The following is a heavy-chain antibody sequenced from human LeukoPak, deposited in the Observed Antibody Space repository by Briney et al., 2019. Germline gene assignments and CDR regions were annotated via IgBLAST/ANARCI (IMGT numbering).Heavy chain of an antibody. D-gene: IGHD3-22*01. CDR2: INPNSGGT. CDR1: GYTFTGYY. J-gene: IGHJ4*02. CDR3: ARVSTPEYYYDSSGYSHFDY. Sequence: ASVKVSCKASGYTFTGYYMHWVRQAPGQGLEWMGRINPNSGGTNYAQKFQGRATMTRDTSISTAYMELSRLRSDDTAVYYCARVSTPEYYYDSSGYSHFDYWGQGTLVTVSS. V-gene: IGHV1-2*06.